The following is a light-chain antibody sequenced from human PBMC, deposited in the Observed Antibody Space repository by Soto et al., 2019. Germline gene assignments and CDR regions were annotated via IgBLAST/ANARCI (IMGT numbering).Light chain of an antibody. CDR1: QSISRY. Sequence: IVLTQSPGTLSLSPGERTTLSCRASQSISRYLAWYQHKPGQAPRLLISGASTGATGIPARFSGSGSGTEFTLTISSLQSEDCAIYYCQQYHTWPITFGGGTKVDIK. CDR3: QQYHTWPIT. J-gene: IGKJ4*01. CDR2: GAS. V-gene: IGKV3-15*01.